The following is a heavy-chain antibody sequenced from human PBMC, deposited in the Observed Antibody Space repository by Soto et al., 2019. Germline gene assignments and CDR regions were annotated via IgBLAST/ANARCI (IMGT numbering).Heavy chain of an antibody. V-gene: IGHV1-69*01. Sequence: QVQLVQSGAEVKKPGSSVKVFCKASGGTFSNYTISWVRQAPGQGLEWMGGIIPVFGTTDYEQKFQGRVTITADGSTSTAYMKLSSLTSADTAVYYCARSSPYIVVRKPTGNQDYYGMEVWGQGTTVNVSS. J-gene: IGHJ6*02. CDR2: IIPVFGTT. D-gene: IGHD2-2*01. CDR3: ARSSPYIVVRKPTGNQDYYGMEV. CDR1: GGTFSNYT.